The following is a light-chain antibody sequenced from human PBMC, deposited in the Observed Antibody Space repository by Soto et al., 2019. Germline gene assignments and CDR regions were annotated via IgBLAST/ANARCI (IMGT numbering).Light chain of an antibody. J-gene: IGLJ2*01. CDR1: SGHSSYA. V-gene: IGLV4-69*01. CDR3: QTWGTGILV. CDR2: LNSDGSH. Sequence: QLVLTQSPSASASLGASVKLTCTLSSGHSSYAIAWHQQQPEKGPRYLMKLNSDGSHSKGDGIPDRFSGSSSGAERYLTISSLQSEDEADYYCQTWGTGILVFGGGTKLPS.